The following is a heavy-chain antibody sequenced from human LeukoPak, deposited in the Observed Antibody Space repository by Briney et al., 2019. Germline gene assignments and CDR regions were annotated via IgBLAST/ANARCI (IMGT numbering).Heavy chain of an antibody. CDR1: GFTFSSYA. Sequence: PGGSLRLSCAASGFTFSSYAMSWVRQAPGNGLEWVSAISGSGGSTYYADSVKGRFTISRDNSKNTLYLQMNSLRAEDTAVYYCAKVPAIDSSGYYWHPIDLDYWGQGTLVTVSS. CDR2: ISGSGGST. D-gene: IGHD3-22*01. J-gene: IGHJ4*02. CDR3: AKVPAIDSSGYYWHPIDLDY. V-gene: IGHV3-23*01.